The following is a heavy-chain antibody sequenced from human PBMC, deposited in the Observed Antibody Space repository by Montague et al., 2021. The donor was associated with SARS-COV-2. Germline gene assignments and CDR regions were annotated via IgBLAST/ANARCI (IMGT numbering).Heavy chain of an antibody. CDR2: IYYSGSS. CDR3: ASPGGYCSGGSCYYVY. J-gene: IGHJ4*02. CDR1: GGSISSYY. Sequence: SETLSLTCTVSGGSISSYYWSWIRQPPGKGLEWIGYIYYSGSSNYNPSLKSRVTISIDTSKNQFSLNLNSVTAADGAVYHCASPGGYCSGGSCYYVYWGQGTLVTVSS. V-gene: IGHV4-59*01. D-gene: IGHD2-15*01.